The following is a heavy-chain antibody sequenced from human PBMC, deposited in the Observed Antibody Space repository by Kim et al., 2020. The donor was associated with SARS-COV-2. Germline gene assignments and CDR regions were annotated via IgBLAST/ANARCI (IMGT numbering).Heavy chain of an antibody. D-gene: IGHD4-17*01. CDR1: GFTFSSYG. J-gene: IGHJ4*02. Sequence: GGSLRLSCAASGFTFSSYGMHWVRQAPGKGLEWVAVIWYDGSNKYYADSVKGRFTISRDNSKNTLYLQMNSLRAEDTAVYYCAKPTEQDYGDYDPLGHWGQGTLVTVSS. V-gene: IGHV3-33*06. CDR3: AKPTEQDYGDYDPLGH. CDR2: IWYDGSNK.